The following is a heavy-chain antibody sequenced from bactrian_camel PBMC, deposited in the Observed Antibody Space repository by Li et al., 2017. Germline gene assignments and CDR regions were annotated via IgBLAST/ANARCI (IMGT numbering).Heavy chain of an antibody. CDR1: GDIFTNGC. CDR2: IVPGGRSP. J-gene: IGHJ4*01. V-gene: IGHV3S54*01. CDR3: AARKVARGSHFSLGRAPALRRDEYNF. Sequence: VQLVESGGASVQAGGSLRLSCAASGDIFTNGCMGWFRRAPGKENEAVASIVPGGRSPNLADFARGRFTISQDNSKNTLYLQMNVLRPEDTAMYYCAARKVARGSHFSLGRAPALRRDEYNFWGQGTQVTVS. D-gene: IGHD2*01.